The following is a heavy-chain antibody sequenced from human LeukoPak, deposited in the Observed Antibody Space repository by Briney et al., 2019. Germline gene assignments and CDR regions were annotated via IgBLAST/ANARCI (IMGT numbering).Heavy chain of an antibody. CDR3: ARDRSGSYYN. CDR2: VYPSGDT. V-gene: IGHV4-59*01. D-gene: IGHD3-10*01. J-gene: IGHJ4*02. Sequence: SETLSLTCTVSGASINNYYWGWVRQPPTKELEWIGYVYPSGDTNDNPSVRGRVTMSLDTSKNEFSLRLSSVTAADTAVYYCARDRSGSYYNWGQGTLVTVSS. CDR1: GASINNYY.